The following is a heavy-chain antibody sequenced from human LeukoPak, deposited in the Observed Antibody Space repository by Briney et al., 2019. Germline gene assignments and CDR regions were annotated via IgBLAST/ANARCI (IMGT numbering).Heavy chain of an antibody. D-gene: IGHD2-15*01. CDR1: GGSFSGYY. CDR2: INHSGST. V-gene: IGHV4-34*01. J-gene: IGHJ4*02. CDR3: ASSCSGGSCSTPARLDY. Sequence: SSETLSLTCAVYGGSFSGYYWSWIRRPPGKGLEWIGEINHSGSTNYNPSLKSRVTISVDTSKNQFSLKLSSVTAADTAVYYCASSCSGGSCSTPARLDYWGQGTLVTVSS.